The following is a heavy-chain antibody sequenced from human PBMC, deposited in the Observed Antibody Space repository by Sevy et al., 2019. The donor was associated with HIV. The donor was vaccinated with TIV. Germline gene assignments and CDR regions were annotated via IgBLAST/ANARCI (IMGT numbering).Heavy chain of an antibody. CDR1: GFTFITDD. CDR3: TRGGGYSDYGMDV. D-gene: IGHD5-12*01. CDR2: VGPAGDT. Sequence: GEALKISCAASGFTFITDDMHWVRHVTGKGLEWGSGVGPAGDTFYPGSVKGRFTISRENDKNSLYLQMNNLRAGDTDVYYCTRGGGYSDYGMDVWGQGTTVTVSS. J-gene: IGHJ6*02. V-gene: IGHV3-13*01.